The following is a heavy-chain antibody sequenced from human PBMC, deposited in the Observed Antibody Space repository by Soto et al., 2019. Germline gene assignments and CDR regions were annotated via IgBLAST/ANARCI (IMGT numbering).Heavy chain of an antibody. CDR1: GYSFTSYW. CDR3: AIMKTYGDYASYYYGMDV. V-gene: IGHV5-10-1*01. CDR2: IDPSDSYT. J-gene: IGHJ6*02. D-gene: IGHD4-17*01. Sequence: PGESLKISCKGSGYSFTSYWISWVRQMPGKGLEWIGRIDPSDSYTNYSPSFQGHVTISADKSISTAYLQWSSLKASDTAMYYCAIMKTYGDYASYYYGMDVGGQGTTVTVSS.